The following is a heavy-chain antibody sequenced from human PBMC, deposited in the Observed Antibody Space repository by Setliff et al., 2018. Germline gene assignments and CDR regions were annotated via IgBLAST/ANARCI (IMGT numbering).Heavy chain of an antibody. Sequence: SETLSLTCNVSGASVSSHYWDWIRQPPGKGLEWIGFISYSGITTYNVSLKSRVSISVDTSKNQLSLTPSSVTAADTAVYYCVREGYSEYFQDWGRGTQVTVSS. J-gene: IGHJ1*01. CDR3: VREGYSEYFQD. CDR2: ISYSGIT. D-gene: IGHD1-1*01. V-gene: IGHV4-59*02. CDR1: GASVSSHY.